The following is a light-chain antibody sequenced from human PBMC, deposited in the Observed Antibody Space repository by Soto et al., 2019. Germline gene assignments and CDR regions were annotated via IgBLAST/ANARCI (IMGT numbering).Light chain of an antibody. CDR1: HDIGNS. J-gene: IGKJ3*01. CDR2: DAY. V-gene: IGKV1-33*01. Sequence: DIQLTQSPPYLSASVGDRVTITCQASHDIGNSLNWYQDKPGQAPKLVIYDAYNLETGVPSTFSGNGYGTDFPFTISSLRPEDIATYYCQQSDHLPLFGPGTKVDMK. CDR3: QQSDHLPL.